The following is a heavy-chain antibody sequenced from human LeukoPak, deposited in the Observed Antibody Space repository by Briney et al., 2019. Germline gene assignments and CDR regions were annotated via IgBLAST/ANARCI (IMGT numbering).Heavy chain of an antibody. V-gene: IGHV4-59*08. CDR2: IYYSGST. J-gene: IGHJ4*02. CDR3: AGRSILTGPTEDY. D-gene: IGHD3-9*01. Sequence: SETLSLTCIVSSGSISSDYWSWIRQPPGKGLEWIGYIYYSGSTNYNPSLKSRVTISVDTSKNQFSLKLSSVTAADTAVYYCAGRSILTGPTEDYWGQGTLVTVSS. CDR1: SGSISSDY.